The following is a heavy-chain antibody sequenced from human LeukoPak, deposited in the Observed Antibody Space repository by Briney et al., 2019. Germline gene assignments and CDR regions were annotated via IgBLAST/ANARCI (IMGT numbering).Heavy chain of an antibody. Sequence: PSGTLSLTCTVSGGSISSGSYYWSWIRQPAGKGLEWIGRIYTSGSTNYNPSLKSRVTISVDTSKNQFSLKLSSVTAADTAVYYCARVHDFWSGYYDAFDIWGQGTMVTVSS. D-gene: IGHD3-3*01. V-gene: IGHV4-61*02. J-gene: IGHJ3*02. CDR1: GGSISSGSYY. CDR3: ARVHDFWSGYYDAFDI. CDR2: IYTSGST.